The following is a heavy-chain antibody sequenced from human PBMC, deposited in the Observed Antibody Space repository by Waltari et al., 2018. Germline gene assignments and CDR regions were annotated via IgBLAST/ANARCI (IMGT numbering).Heavy chain of an antibody. J-gene: IGHJ3*02. D-gene: IGHD1-26*01. CDR1: GGTFSSYA. CDR3: AGVMRELLYAFDI. Sequence: QVQLVQSGAEVKKPGSSVKVSCKTSGGTFSSYAISWVRQAPGQGLEWMGWIIPIFGTANYAQKFQGRVTITADESTSTAYMELSSLRSEDTAVYYCAGVMRELLYAFDIWGQGTMVTVSS. CDR2: IIPIFGTA. V-gene: IGHV1-69*01.